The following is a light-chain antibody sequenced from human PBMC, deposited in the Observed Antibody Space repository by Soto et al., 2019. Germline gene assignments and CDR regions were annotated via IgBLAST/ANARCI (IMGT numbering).Light chain of an antibody. J-gene: IGLJ2*01. CDR1: SSNIGSHT. Sequence: QTVVTPPPSASGTPGQTIAISCSGGSSNIGSHTVNWFQQLPGTAPRLLIYSNTQRPSGVPDRFSGSKSGTSASLAISGLQSEYEGDYYCATWDDSLNGVVFGGGTKLTVL. CDR3: ATWDDSLNGVV. CDR2: SNT. V-gene: IGLV1-44*01.